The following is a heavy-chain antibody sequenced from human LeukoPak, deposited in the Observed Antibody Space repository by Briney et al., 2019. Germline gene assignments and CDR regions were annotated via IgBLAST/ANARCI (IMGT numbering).Heavy chain of an antibody. CDR1: GFSFLHYG. D-gene: IGHD2-15*01. CDR2: ISSDGSKE. CDR3: AKDGYCSGGSCYANFFDR. V-gene: IGHV3-30*18. Sequence: GRSLRLSCAASGFSFLHYGMHWVRQAPGKGLEWVAFISSDGSKEYYADSVKGRFTISRDNSKNTLYLHVYSPRAEDTAVFFCAKDGYCSGGSCYANFFDRWGQGTLVTVSS. J-gene: IGHJ4*02.